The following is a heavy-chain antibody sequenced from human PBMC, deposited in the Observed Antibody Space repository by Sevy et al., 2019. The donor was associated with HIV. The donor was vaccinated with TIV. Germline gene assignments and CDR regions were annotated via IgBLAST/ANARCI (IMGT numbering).Heavy chain of an antibody. J-gene: IGHJ6*02. CDR3: AKDFTGYNGLDV. Sequence: GGSLRLSCRVSGISFTTSGMHWVRQAPGKGLEWVAVISYHGRDKFYAESVKGRSNISRDNSKNMVYLKIDSLRPEDTAVYYCAKDFTGYNGLDVWGQGTMVTVSS. CDR2: ISYHGRDK. CDR1: GISFTTSG. V-gene: IGHV3-30*18. D-gene: IGHD3-9*01.